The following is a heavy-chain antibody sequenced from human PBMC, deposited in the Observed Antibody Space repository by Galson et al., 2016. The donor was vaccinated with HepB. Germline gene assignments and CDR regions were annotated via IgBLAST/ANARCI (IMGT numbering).Heavy chain of an antibody. CDR2: IYHTGST. Sequence: SETLSLTCAVSGDSLSSSNWWSWVRQSPGKGLEWIGEIYHTGSTNYNPSLSSRVTISLDKSKNQFSLNLRSVTAADTAVYYCARAGDFWSGYYTGRWFDSWGQGTLVTVSS. CDR1: GDSLSSSNW. J-gene: IGHJ5*01. D-gene: IGHD3-3*01. V-gene: IGHV4-4*02. CDR3: ARAGDFWSGYYTGRWFDS.